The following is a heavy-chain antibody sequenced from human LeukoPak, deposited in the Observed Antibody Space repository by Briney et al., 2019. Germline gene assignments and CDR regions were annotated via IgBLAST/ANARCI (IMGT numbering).Heavy chain of an antibody. Sequence: SEILSLTCTVSGGSISSYYWSWIRQPAGKGLEWIGRIYTSGSTNYNPSLKSRVTMSVDTSKNQFSLKLSSVTAADTAVYYCARETEYYYDSSGYYYYYYMDVWGKGTTVTVSS. J-gene: IGHJ6*03. CDR2: IYTSGST. D-gene: IGHD3-22*01. CDR1: GGSISSYY. CDR3: ARETEYYYDSSGYYYYYYMDV. V-gene: IGHV4-4*07.